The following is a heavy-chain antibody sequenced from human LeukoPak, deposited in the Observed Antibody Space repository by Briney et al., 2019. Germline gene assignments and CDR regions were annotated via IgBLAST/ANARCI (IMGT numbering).Heavy chain of an antibody. Sequence: PSETLSLTCAVYGGSFSGYYWSWIRQPPGKGLEWIGEINHSGGTNYNPSLKSRVTISVDTSKNQFSLKLSSVTAADTAVYYCASAAGTTLYGFDPWGQGTLVTVSS. CDR1: GGSFSGYY. J-gene: IGHJ5*02. V-gene: IGHV4-34*01. CDR2: INHSGGT. CDR3: ASAAGTTLYGFDP. D-gene: IGHD1-1*01.